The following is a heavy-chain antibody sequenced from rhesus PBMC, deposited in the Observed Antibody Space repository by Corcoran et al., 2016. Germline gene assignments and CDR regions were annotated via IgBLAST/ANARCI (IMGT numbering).Heavy chain of an antibody. CDR1: GASISSNY. D-gene: IGHD3-16*01. J-gene: IGHJ4*01. CDR3: ATGGYYYSGSYYEDYFDY. V-gene: IGHV4S2*01. Sequence: QVQLQESGPGLVKPSETLPLTCAVSGASISSNYWSWIRQAPGKGLEWIGRIYGSGGSTDYNPSLKSRVTISIDTSKNQFSLKLSSVTAADTAVYYCATGGYYYSGSYYEDYFDYWGQGVLVTVSS. CDR2: IYGSGGST.